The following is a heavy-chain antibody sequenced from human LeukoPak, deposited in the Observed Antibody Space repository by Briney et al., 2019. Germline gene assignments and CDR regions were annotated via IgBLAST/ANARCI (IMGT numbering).Heavy chain of an antibody. V-gene: IGHV3-21*01. CDR1: GFTFSSYS. CDR3: ARDGRAGYCSGGSCKVNWFDP. D-gene: IGHD2-15*01. Sequence: GGSLRLSCAASGFTFSSYSMNWVRQAPGKGLEWVSSISSRSRYIYYADSLKGRFTISRDNAKNSLYLQMNSLRDEDTAVYYCARDGRAGYCSGGSCKVNWFDPWGQGTLVTVSS. J-gene: IGHJ5*02. CDR2: ISSRSRYI.